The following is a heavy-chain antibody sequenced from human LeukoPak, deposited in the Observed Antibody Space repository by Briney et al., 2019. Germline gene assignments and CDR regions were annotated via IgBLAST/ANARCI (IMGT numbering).Heavy chain of an antibody. CDR1: GFTFNSYG. J-gene: IGHJ2*01. CDR3: ARHHLTGYYYTRSYWYFDL. V-gene: IGHV3-30*02. Sequence: PGGSLRLSCAASGFTFNSYGMHWVRQAPGKGLEWVAFIRDDGSDKYYADSVKGRFTISRDNSKNTLYLQMNSLRAEDTAVYYCARHHLTGYYYTRSYWYFDLWGRGTLVTVSS. D-gene: IGHD3-9*01. CDR2: IRDDGSDK.